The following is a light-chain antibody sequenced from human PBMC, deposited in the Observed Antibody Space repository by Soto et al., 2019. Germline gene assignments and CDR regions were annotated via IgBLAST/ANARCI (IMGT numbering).Light chain of an antibody. V-gene: IGLV2-14*01. CDR3: SSYTSSSTPLYV. Sequence: QSVLTQPAAVSGSPGQSITISCTGTSSDVGGYNYVSWYQQHPGKAPKLMIYEVSNRPSGVSNRFSGSKSGNTASLTISGLQAEDEADYYCSSYTSSSTPLYVSGTGTKVTVL. CDR2: EVS. J-gene: IGLJ1*01. CDR1: SSDVGGYNY.